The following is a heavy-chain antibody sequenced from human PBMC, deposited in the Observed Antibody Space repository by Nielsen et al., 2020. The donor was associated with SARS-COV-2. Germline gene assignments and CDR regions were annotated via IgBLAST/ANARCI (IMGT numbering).Heavy chain of an antibody. D-gene: IGHD3-3*01. CDR2: IYFSGGT. J-gene: IGHJ4*02. CDR3: ARNKRSGSSLDY. V-gene: IGHV4-61*01. Sequence: SETLSLTCTVSRGSVSSGSYYWTWIQQPPGKGLEWIGYIYFSGGTNYNPNLKSRVTMSVDTSKNQFSLKLTSVTAADTAVYYCARNKRSGSSLDYWGQGTLVTASS. CDR1: RGSVSSGSYY.